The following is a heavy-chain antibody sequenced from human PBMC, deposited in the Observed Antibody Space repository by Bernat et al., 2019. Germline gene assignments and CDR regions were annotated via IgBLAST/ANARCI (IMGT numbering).Heavy chain of an antibody. V-gene: IGHV3-21*01. Sequence: EVQLVESGGGLVKPGGSLRLSCAASGFTFSSYSMNWVRQAPGKGLEWVSSISSSSSFIYYADSVKGRFIISRDNAKNSLYLQMNSLRAEDTAVYYCARGPYYGGNHYYYYGMDVWGQGTTVTVSS. CDR2: ISSSSSFI. D-gene: IGHD4-23*01. CDR3: ARGPYYGGNHYYYYGMDV. CDR1: GFTFSSYS. J-gene: IGHJ6*02.